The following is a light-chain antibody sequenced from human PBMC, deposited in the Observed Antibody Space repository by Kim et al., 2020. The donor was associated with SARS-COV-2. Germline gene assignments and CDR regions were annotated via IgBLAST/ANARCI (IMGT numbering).Light chain of an antibody. CDR1: QSVNKY. J-gene: IGKJ4*01. CDR3: QQYTDWPLT. Sequence: VSPGESPTLSCRASQSVNKYLAWYQQKPGQAPRLLIYGASARTTGVPARFSGSGSGTEFTLSISRLLSEDFALYYCQQYTDWPLTFGGGTKVDIK. V-gene: IGKV3-15*01. CDR2: GAS.